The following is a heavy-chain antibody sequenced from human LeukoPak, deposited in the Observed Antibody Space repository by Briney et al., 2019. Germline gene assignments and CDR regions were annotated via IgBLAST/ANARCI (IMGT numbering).Heavy chain of an antibody. CDR1: GYTLTELS. CDR2: FDPEDGET. Sequence: ASVKVSCKVSGYTLTELSMHWVRQAPGKGLEWMGGFDPEDGETIYAQKFQGRVTMTEDTSTDRAYMELSSLRSEDTAVYYCATVVYGDYYFDYWGQGTLVTVSS. CDR3: ATVVYGDYYFDY. D-gene: IGHD4-17*01. J-gene: IGHJ4*02. V-gene: IGHV1-24*01.